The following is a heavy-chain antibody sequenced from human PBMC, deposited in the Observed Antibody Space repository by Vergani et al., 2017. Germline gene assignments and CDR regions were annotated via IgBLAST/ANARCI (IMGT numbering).Heavy chain of an antibody. CDR3: ARVGYSGSPGAFDI. D-gene: IGHD1-26*01. J-gene: IGHJ3*02. CDR1: GGSISSYY. Sequence: QVQLQESGPGLVKPSETLSLTCTVSGGSISSYYWSWIRQPPGKGLEWIWYIYYSGSTNYNPSLKSLVTISVDTSKNQFSLKLSSVTAADTAVYYCARVGYSGSPGAFDIWGQGTMVTVSS. CDR2: IYYSGST. V-gene: IGHV4-59*01.